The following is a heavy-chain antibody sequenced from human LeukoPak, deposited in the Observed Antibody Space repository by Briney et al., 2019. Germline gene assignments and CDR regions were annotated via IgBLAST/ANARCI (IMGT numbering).Heavy chain of an antibody. CDR3: ARGGDTVQAWFDP. J-gene: IGHJ5*02. CDR1: GYHFTSYW. D-gene: IGHD2-21*01. Sequence: GESLQISCKGSGYHFTSYWIGWVRQMPGKGLEWMGIIYPGDSDTRYSPSFQGQVTISADKSISTAYLQWSSLKASDTAMYYCARGGDTVQAWFDPWGQGTLVTVSS. CDR2: IYPGDSDT. V-gene: IGHV5-51*01.